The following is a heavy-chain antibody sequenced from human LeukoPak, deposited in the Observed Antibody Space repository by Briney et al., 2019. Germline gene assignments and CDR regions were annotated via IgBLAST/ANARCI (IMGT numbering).Heavy chain of an antibody. CDR2: THYSGST. CDR1: GGSISSSTYY. V-gene: IGHV4-39*07. CDR3: ARGQYHLLYWYFDL. J-gene: IGHJ2*01. D-gene: IGHD2-2*01. Sequence: PSETLSLTCTVSGGSISSSTYYWGWIRQPPGKGLEWIASTHYSGSTYYNPSLKSRVTVAVDTSKNQLSLNLSSVTAADTAVYYCARGQYHLLYWYFDLWGRGTLVTVSS.